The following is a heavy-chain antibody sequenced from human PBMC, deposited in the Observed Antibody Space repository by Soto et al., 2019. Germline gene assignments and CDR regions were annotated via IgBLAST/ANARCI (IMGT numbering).Heavy chain of an antibody. V-gene: IGHV4-34*01. Sequence: TETLSLTCAVYGGSFSGYDWSWIRQPPGKGLEWIGEINHSGSTNYNPSLKSRVTISVDTSKNQFSLKLSSVTAADTAVYYCARELVVVVAAIYYYYYGMDVWGQGTTVTVSS. J-gene: IGHJ6*02. CDR1: GGSFSGYD. CDR3: ARELVVVVAAIYYYYYGMDV. CDR2: INHSGST. D-gene: IGHD2-15*01.